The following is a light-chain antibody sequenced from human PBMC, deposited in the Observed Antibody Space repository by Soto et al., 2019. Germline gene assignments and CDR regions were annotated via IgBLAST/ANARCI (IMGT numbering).Light chain of an antibody. CDR3: QQYYSTPPT. V-gene: IGKV4-1*01. J-gene: IGKJ1*01. CDR1: QRVLYSSNNKNY. CDR2: WAS. Sequence: DIVMTQSPDSLAVSLGERATIHCKSSQRVLYSSNNKNYLAWYQQTLGQPPKLLIYWASTRESGVPDRFSGSGSGTDFTLTISSLQDEDVAVYYCQQYYSTPPTFGQGTKVEIK.